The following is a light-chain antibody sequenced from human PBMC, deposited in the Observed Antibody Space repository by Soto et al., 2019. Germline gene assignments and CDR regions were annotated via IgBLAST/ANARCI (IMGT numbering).Light chain of an antibody. CDR1: QSISTW. J-gene: IGKJ3*01. CDR2: KAS. V-gene: IGKV1-5*03. CDR3: QQDLRPPLT. Sequence: DIQMTQSPSTLSASVGDRVTITCRASQSISTWLAWYQQEPGKAPKLLIHKASSLQSGVPSRFSGSGSGTDFTLTISSLQPEDFATYYCQQDLRPPLTFGPGTKVDI.